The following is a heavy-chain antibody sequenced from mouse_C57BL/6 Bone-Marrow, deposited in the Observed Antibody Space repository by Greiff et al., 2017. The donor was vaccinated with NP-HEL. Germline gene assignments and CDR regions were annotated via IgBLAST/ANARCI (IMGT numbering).Heavy chain of an antibody. CDR2: ISNGGGST. J-gene: IGHJ3*01. D-gene: IGHD4-1*01. CDR3: ARHGWDAWFAY. V-gene: IGHV5-12*01. CDR1: GFTFSDYY. Sequence: EVKLQESGGGLVQPGGSLKLSCAASGFTFSDYYMYWVRQTPEKRLEWVAYISNGGGSTYYPDTVKGRFTISRDNAKNTLYLQMGRLKSEDTAMYYCARHGWDAWFAYWGQGTLVTVSA.